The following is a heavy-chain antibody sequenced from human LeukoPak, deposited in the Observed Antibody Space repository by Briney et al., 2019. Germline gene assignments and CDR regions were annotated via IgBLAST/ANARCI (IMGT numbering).Heavy chain of an antibody. CDR2: ISWNSGSI. CDR1: GFTFDDYA. CDR3: ARDFEISSG. D-gene: IGHD6-19*01. Sequence: PGGSLRLSCAASGFTFDDYAMHWDRQAAGKGLKWVSGISWNSGSIGYADSVKGRFTISRDNAKNSLYLKMNSLRVEDTAVYYCARDFEISSGWGQGTLVTVSS. V-gene: IGHV3-9*01. J-gene: IGHJ4*02.